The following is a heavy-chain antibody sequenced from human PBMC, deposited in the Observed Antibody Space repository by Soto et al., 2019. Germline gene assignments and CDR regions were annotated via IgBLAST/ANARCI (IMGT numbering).Heavy chain of an antibody. CDR3: ASLDGSRWAFDI. J-gene: IGHJ3*02. D-gene: IGHD1-26*01. Sequence: QVQLVQSGAEVKKPGSSVKVSCKASGGTFSSYTISWVRQAPGQGLEWMGRIIPILGIANYAQKFQGRVTITAHKSTSPAYVEMRSLRSEDTAVYYCASLDGSRWAFDIWGQGTMVTVSS. CDR2: IIPILGIA. V-gene: IGHV1-69*02. CDR1: GGTFSSYT.